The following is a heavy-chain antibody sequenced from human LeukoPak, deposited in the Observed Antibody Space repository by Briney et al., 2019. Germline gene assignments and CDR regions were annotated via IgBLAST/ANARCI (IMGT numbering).Heavy chain of an antibody. J-gene: IGHJ4*02. CDR3: ARDTRTFDY. CDR2: MKQDGSEK. Sequence: GGSLRLSCAAYGFTFSNYWMTWFRQAPGKGLEWVANMKQDGSEKYYVDSVKGRFTISRDNAKNSLFLQMNSLRADDTAVYYCARDTRTFDYWGQGTLVTVSS. D-gene: IGHD1-26*01. V-gene: IGHV3-7*01. CDR1: GFTFSNYW.